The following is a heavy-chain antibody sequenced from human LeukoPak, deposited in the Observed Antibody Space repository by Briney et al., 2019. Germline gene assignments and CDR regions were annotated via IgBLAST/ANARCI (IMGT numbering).Heavy chain of an antibody. Sequence: SETLSLTCTVSSGSISTSNYYWGWVRQPPGKALEWIGNIFYSGSTYYSPSLKSRVTISLDTSRNQFSLKLNSVTAADTAVYYCAASGRYCSGGSCSSYFDYWGQGTLVTVSS. CDR3: AASGRYCSGGSCSSYFDY. CDR2: IFYSGST. J-gene: IGHJ4*02. V-gene: IGHV4-39*07. D-gene: IGHD2-15*01. CDR1: SGSISTSNYY.